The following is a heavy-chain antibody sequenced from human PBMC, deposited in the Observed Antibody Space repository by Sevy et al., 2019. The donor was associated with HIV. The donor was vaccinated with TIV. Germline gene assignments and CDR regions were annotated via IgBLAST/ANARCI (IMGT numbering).Heavy chain of an antibody. Sequence: ASVKVSCKASSYTFSNYGITWVRQAPGQGLEWVGWISGFNGNTKYAQKFQGRVTVTTDTSTNTVYMELRSLGSDVTAVYYCARGYSSTYYGSVDYWGQGTLVTVSS. V-gene: IGHV1-18*01. CDR3: ARGYSSTYYGSVDY. J-gene: IGHJ4*02. CDR2: ISGFNGNT. CDR1: SYTFSNYG. D-gene: IGHD6-13*01.